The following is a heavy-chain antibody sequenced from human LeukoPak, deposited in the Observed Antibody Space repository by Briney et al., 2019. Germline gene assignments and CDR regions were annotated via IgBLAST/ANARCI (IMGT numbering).Heavy chain of an antibody. CDR3: AKEQSYYDILTGYYHMNLEYLQH. V-gene: IGHV3-23*01. J-gene: IGHJ1*01. CDR2: ISGSGGST. CDR1: GFTFSSYA. Sequence: GGSLRLSCAASGFTFSSYAMSWVRQAPGKGLEWVSAISGSGGSTYYADSVKGRFTISRDNSKNTLYLQMNSLRAEDTAVYYCAKEQSYYDILTGYYHMNLEYLQHWGQGTLVTVSS. D-gene: IGHD3-9*01.